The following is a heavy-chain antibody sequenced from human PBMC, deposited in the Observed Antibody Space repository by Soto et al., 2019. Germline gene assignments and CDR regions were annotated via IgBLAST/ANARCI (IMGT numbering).Heavy chain of an antibody. CDR2: ISYDGSNK. CDR3: ARDPSDYDQRWLQYAFDY. V-gene: IGHV3-30-3*01. CDR1: GFTFSSYA. Sequence: GGSLRLSCAASGFTFSSYAMHWVRQAPGKGLEWVAVISYDGSNKYYADSVKGRFTISRDNSKNTLYLQMNSLRAEDTAVYYCARDPSDYDQRWLQYAFDYWGQGTLVTVSS. D-gene: IGHD3-16*01. J-gene: IGHJ4*02.